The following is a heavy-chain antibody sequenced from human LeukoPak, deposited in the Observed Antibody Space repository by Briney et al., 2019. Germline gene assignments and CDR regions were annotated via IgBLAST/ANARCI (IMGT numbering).Heavy chain of an antibody. CDR3: AKDLGRNGYEIFDD. D-gene: IGHD5-24*01. V-gene: IGHV3-23*01. CDR2: ISDSGGST. J-gene: IGHJ4*02. Sequence: GGSLSLSCAASGFTFSSYAMSWVRQVPGKGLEWVSTISDSGGSTHYPDSVKSRFTISRDNSKNTLYLQMNSLRAEDTAVYYCAKDLGRNGYEIFDDWGQGTLVTVSS. CDR1: GFTFSSYA.